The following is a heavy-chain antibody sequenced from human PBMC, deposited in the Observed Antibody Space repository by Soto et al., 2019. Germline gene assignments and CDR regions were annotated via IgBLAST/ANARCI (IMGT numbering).Heavy chain of an antibody. CDR1: GDTFTNFT. D-gene: IGHD3-3*01. CDR2: IIPIFGST. V-gene: IGHV1-69*06. CDR3: ASGLLMTSILYYFDLAV. Sequence: QVQLVQSGAELRKPGSSVKVSCKASGDTFTNFTFSWVRQAPGQGLEWMGGIIPIFGSTNYMQKFQGRVSITADKSTSTAFMELNSLKSEDTAMYCCASGLLMTSILYYFDLAVWGQGTTVTVSS. J-gene: IGHJ6*02.